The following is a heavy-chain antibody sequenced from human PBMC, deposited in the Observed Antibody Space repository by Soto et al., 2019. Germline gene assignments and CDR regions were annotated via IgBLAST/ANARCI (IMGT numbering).Heavy chain of an antibody. J-gene: IGHJ4*02. CDR1: GDSISTYY. Sequence: QVQLQESGPGLVKPSETLSLTCTVSGDSISTYYWTWVRQPPGKGLEWIGYIYYTGTTNYNPSLQSRVTISIDRAKNQFSLRLTSVTAADTAVYYCALGRVTRFDYWGPGTLVTVSS. D-gene: IGHD3-16*01. V-gene: IGHV4-59*01. CDR2: IYYTGTT. CDR3: ALGRVTRFDY.